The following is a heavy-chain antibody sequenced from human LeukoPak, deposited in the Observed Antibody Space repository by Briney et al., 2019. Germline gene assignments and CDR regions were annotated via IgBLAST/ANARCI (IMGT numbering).Heavy chain of an antibody. V-gene: IGHV3-48*01. CDR3: VKDWGVLPDYSADGFDI. J-gene: IGHJ3*02. CDR1: GFTFSSYS. Sequence: GGSLRLSCAASGFTFSSYSMNWVRQAPGKGLEWVSYISSSSSTIYYADSVRGRFAISRDNSQNTLHLQMNILRVEDTAVYYCVKDWGVLPDYSADGFDIWGPGTVVTVSS. D-gene: IGHD4-11*01. CDR2: ISSSSSTI.